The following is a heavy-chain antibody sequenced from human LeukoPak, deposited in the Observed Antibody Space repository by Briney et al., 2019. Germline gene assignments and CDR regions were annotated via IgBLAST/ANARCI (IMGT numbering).Heavy chain of an antibody. CDR1: GFTFSKYD. D-gene: IGHD4-23*01. Sequence: GGSLRLSCAASGFTFSKYDMSWVRQAPGKGLEWVSVISASGGSAYHADSVKGRFNISRDNLENTVYLRMDSLRAEDTAIYYCATDYGGRYFDYWGQGTLVTVSS. J-gene: IGHJ4*02. V-gene: IGHV3-23*01. CDR3: ATDYGGRYFDY. CDR2: ISASGGSA.